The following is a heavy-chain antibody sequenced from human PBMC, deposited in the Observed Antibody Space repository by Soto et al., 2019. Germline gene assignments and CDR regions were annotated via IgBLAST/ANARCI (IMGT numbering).Heavy chain of an antibody. CDR1: GYTFTGYY. J-gene: IGHJ4*02. V-gene: IGHV1-2*02. Sequence: ASVKVSCKASGYTFTGYYMHWVRQAPGQGLEWMGWINTQAGGTSYAQRFQGRVTMTRDTSMNTAYMELSRLRSDDTAVYYCARDRGNSWPRNFDFWGQGTLVT. CDR2: INTQAGGT. D-gene: IGHD6-13*01. CDR3: ARDRGNSWPRNFDF.